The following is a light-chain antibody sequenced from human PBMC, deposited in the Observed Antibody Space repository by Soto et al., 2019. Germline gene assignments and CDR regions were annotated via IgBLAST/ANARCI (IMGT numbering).Light chain of an antibody. V-gene: IGKV3-15*01. CDR1: RSVSSN. CDR2: GAS. J-gene: IGKJ1*01. CDR3: QQYNNWQWT. Sequence: ELVMTQSPATLSVSPRERPTLSRRSSRSVSSNLAWYQQKPGQAPRLLIYGASSRATGIPATFSGRGSGTEFTLTIRILQSEDFAVYDCQQYNNWQWTLGKGPKG.